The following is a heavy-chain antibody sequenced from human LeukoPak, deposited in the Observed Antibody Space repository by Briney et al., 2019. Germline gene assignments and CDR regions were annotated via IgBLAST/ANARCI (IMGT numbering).Heavy chain of an antibody. J-gene: IGHJ4*02. CDR1: GYTFTSYG. Sequence: ASVKVSCKASGYTFTSYGISWVRQAPGQGLEWMGWISAYNGNTNYAQKLQGRVTMTTDTSTSTAYMELRSLRSDDTAVYYCARMVRGVMKSYYFDYWGQGTLVTVSS. CDR3: ARMVRGVMKSYYFDY. V-gene: IGHV1-18*01. CDR2: ISAYNGNT. D-gene: IGHD3-10*01.